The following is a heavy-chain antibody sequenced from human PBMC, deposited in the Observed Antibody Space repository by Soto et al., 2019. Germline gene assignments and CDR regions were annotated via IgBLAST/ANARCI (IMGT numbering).Heavy chain of an antibody. Sequence: QVQLVESGGGVVQPGRSLRLSCAASGFTFSSYAMHWVRQAPGKGLEWVAVISYDGSNKYYADYVKGRFTISRDNSKNTLYLQMNSLRAEDTAVYYCARGRGGSYFDYWCQGTLVTVSS. CDR1: GFTFSSYA. V-gene: IGHV3-30-3*01. D-gene: IGHD1-26*01. CDR3: ARGRGGSYFDY. J-gene: IGHJ4*02. CDR2: ISYDGSNK.